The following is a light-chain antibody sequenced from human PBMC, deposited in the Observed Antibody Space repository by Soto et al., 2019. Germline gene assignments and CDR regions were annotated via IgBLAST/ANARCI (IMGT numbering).Light chain of an antibody. J-gene: IGLJ2*01. CDR2: DVN. Sequence: QSALTQPASVSGSPGQSITISCTGTSSDVGGYNFVSWFQQHPGKAPKLLIYDVNSRPSGVSDRFSGSTSGNTASLTISGLQAEDEADYYCSSYTSSGTVVFGGGTKLTVL. CDR1: SSDVGGYNF. CDR3: SSYTSSGTVV. V-gene: IGLV2-14*01.